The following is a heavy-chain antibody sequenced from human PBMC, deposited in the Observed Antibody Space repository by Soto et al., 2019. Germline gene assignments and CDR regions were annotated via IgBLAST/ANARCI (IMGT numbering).Heavy chain of an antibody. CDR3: ARDSCSSTSCYGWLDP. Sequence: SETLSLTCTVSGGSISSYYWSWIRQPPGKGLEWIGYIYYSGSTNYNPSLKSRVTISVDTSKNQFSLKLSSVTAADTAVYYCARDSCSSTSCYGWLDPWGQGTLVTVSS. V-gene: IGHV4-59*01. J-gene: IGHJ5*02. CDR2: IYYSGST. D-gene: IGHD2-2*01. CDR1: GGSISSYY.